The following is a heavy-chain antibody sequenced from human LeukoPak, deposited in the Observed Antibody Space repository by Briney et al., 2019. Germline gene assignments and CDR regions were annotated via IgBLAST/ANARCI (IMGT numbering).Heavy chain of an antibody. CDR1: GYTFTSYD. J-gene: IGHJ6*02. Sequence: ASVKVSCKASGYTFTSYDINWVRHAPGQGLEWMGWMNPNSGNTGYAQKFQGRVTMTRNTSISTAYMELSSLRSEDTAVYYCARVSYDYVWGSYRWNYYYGMDVWSQGTTVTVSS. V-gene: IGHV1-8*01. CDR2: MNPNSGNT. CDR3: ARVSYDYVWGSYRWNYYYGMDV. D-gene: IGHD3-16*02.